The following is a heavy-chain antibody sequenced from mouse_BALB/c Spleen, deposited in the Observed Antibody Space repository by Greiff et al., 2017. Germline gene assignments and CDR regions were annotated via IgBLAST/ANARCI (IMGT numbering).Heavy chain of an antibody. V-gene: IGHV1-4*02. Sequence: VQLQQSAAELVRPGASVKMSCKASGYTFTSYSMHWVKQRPGQGLEWIGYINPSSGYTEYNQKFKDKTTLTADKSSSTAYMQLSSLTSEDSAVYYCARFTMITSFAYWGQGTLVTVSA. CDR3: ARFTMITSFAY. J-gene: IGHJ3*01. CDR1: GYTFTSYS. CDR2: INPSSGYT. D-gene: IGHD2-4*01.